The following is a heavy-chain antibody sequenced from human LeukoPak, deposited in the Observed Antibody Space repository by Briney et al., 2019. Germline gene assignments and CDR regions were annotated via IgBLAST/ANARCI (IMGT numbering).Heavy chain of an antibody. Sequence: PGGSLRLSCVASGFTFNNYGMHWVRQAPGKGLEWVSFIRYDGTNLYYTNSVKGRFTISRDNSRSTLYLQMNSLKTEDTAMYYCAKGAPNLPDYWGQGTLVTVSS. J-gene: IGHJ4*02. CDR1: GFTFNNYG. CDR2: IRYDGTNL. V-gene: IGHV3-30*02. CDR3: AKGAPNLPDY.